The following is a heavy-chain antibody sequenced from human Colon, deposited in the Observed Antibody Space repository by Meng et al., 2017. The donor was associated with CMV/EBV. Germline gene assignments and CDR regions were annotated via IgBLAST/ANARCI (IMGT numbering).Heavy chain of an antibody. CDR2: VYYSGTT. V-gene: IGHV4-39*07. CDR3: ARRGIVAAGWFDP. Sequence: SGGSISSSSFYWGWIRQPPGKGLEWIGSVYYSGTTDYNASLKSRVTTSVDTSKNQFSLKLTSVTAADTAVYYCARRGIVAAGWFDPWGQGTLVTVSS. D-gene: IGHD6-13*01. CDR1: GGSISSSSFY. J-gene: IGHJ5*02.